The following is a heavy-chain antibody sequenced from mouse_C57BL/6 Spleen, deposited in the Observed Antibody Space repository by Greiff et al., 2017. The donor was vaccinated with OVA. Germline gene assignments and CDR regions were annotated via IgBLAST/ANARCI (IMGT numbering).Heavy chain of an antibody. Sequence: EVKLMESGGGLVQPKGSLKLSCAASGFSFNTYAMNWVRQAPGKGLEWVARIRSKSNNYATYYADSVKDRFTISRDDSESMLYLQMNNLKTEDTAMYYSVRLGRQEDYYGSSYPYYCDYWGQGTTLTVSS. CDR2: IRSKSNNYAT. D-gene: IGHD1-1*01. CDR3: VRLGRQEDYYGSSYPYYCDY. CDR1: GFSFNTYA. J-gene: IGHJ2*01. V-gene: IGHV10-1*01.